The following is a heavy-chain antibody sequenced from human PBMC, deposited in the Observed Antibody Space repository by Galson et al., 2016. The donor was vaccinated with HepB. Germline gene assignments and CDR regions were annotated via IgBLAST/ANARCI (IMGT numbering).Heavy chain of an antibody. J-gene: IGHJ5*02. CDR1: GGSVSDSFYS. D-gene: IGHD2-21*02. CDR2: IYYTGTT. Sequence: SETLSLTCSVSGGSVSDSFYSWSWMRQPPGKGLEWIGYIYYTGTTKYNPSLRYNPSLKSRVSISVDTSKNQFSLKLSSVTAADTAVYYCAGGGPTLLTDVDPGGQGTLITVSS. V-gene: IGHV4-61*01. CDR3: AGGGPTLLTDVDP.